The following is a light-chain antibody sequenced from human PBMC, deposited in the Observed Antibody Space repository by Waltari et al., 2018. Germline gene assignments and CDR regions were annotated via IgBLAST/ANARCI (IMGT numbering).Light chain of an antibody. J-gene: IGKJ4*01. CDR2: GAS. CDR3: QQYGSSMLT. CDR1: QSVSSNY. V-gene: IGKV3-20*01. Sequence: EIVLTQSPGTLSLSPGERATLSCRASQSVSSNYLAWYQQKPGQAPRLLIHGASNRATGTPDRFSGSGSGTDFTLTISRLEPEDFAVYYCQQYGSSMLTFGGGTKVEIK.